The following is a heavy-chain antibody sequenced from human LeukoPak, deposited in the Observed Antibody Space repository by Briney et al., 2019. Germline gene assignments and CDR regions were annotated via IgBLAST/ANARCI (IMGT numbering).Heavy chain of an antibody. CDR3: ARTANPSLGYCSGGSCLT. V-gene: IGHV4-34*01. CDR1: GGSFSGYY. J-gene: IGHJ5*02. Sequence: SETLSLTCAVYGGSFSGYYWTWFRQPPGKGLEWIGEINHSGSTNYNPSLKSRVTISVDTSKNQFSLKLSSVTAADTAVYYCARTANPSLGYCSGGSCLTWGQGTLVTVSS. CDR2: INHSGST. D-gene: IGHD2-15*01.